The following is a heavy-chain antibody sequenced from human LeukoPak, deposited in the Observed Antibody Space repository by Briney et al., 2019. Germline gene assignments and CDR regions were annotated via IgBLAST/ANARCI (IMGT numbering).Heavy chain of an antibody. V-gene: IGHV1-2*06. Sequence: ASVKVPCKASGYTFTGYYMHWVRQAPGQGLEWMGRINPNSGGTNYAQKFQGRVTMTRDTSISTAYMELSRLRSDDTAVYYCARVPSSGWYGAVYFDYWGQGTLVTVSS. CDR3: ARVPSSGWYGAVYFDY. D-gene: IGHD6-19*01. J-gene: IGHJ4*02. CDR1: GYTFTGYY. CDR2: INPNSGGT.